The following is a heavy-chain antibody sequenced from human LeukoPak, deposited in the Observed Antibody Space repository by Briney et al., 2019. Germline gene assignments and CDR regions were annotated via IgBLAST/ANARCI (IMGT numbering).Heavy chain of an antibody. CDR2: IYHSGST. V-gene: IGHV4-30-2*01. D-gene: IGHD1-26*01. CDR3: ARVLFPDSGSYFGDAFDI. CDR1: GGSISSGGYY. Sequence: PSQTLSLTCTVSGGSISSGGYYWSWIRQPPGKGLEWIGYIYHSGSTYYNPSLKSRVTISVDRSKNQFSLKLSSVTAADTAVYYCARVLFPDSGSYFGDAFDIWGQGTMVTVSS. J-gene: IGHJ3*02.